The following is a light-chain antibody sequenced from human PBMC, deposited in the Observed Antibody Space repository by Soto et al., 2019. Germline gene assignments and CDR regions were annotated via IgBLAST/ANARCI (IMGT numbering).Light chain of an antibody. CDR1: QSISSW. J-gene: IGKJ1*01. V-gene: IGKV1-5*03. Sequence: DIQMTQSPSTLSASVGDRVTITCRASQSISSWLAWYQQKPGKAPKIMNYKASTIENGIQSKFSGSGSGTEFTLTIISLQPDDFATYYCQQHNSYPRTFGQGTKVDIK. CDR2: KAS. CDR3: QQHNSYPRT.